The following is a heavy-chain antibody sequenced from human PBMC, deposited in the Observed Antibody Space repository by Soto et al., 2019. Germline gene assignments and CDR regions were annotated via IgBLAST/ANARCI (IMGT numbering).Heavy chain of an antibody. CDR2: INHSGST. J-gene: IGHJ6*03. V-gene: IGHV4-34*01. D-gene: IGHD3-10*01. CDR3: ARGVRGSIYYYYYYMDV. Sequence: SETLSLTCAVYGGSLSGYYWSWIRQPPGKGLEWIGEINHSGSTNYNPSLKSRVTISVDTSKNQFSLKLSSVTAADTAVYYCARGVRGSIYYYYYYMDVWGKGTSVTVSS. CDR1: GGSLSGYY.